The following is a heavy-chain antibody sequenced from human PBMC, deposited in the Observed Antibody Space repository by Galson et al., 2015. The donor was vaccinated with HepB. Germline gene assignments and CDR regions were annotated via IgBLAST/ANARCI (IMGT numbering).Heavy chain of an antibody. D-gene: IGHD1-14*01. J-gene: IGHJ3*02. CDR1: GFTFSNYW. V-gene: IGHV3-7*03. CDR2: IKQDGSEK. Sequence: SLRLSCAVSGFTFSNYWMSWVRQAPGKGLEWVAHIKQDGSEKYYVDSVKGRFTISRDNAKNSLYLQMNSLRAEDTAVYYCAREFRSYYRSDGPDAFDIWGQGTMVTVSS. CDR3: AREFRSYYRSDGPDAFDI.